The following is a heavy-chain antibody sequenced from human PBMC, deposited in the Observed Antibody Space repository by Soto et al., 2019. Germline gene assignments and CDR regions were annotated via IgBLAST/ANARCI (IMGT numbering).Heavy chain of an antibody. J-gene: IGHJ4*02. V-gene: IGHV3-23*01. CDR2: ISGSGGST. CDR1: GFTFSSYA. D-gene: IGHD3-22*01. CDR3: AKETGPNYYDSSGYSY. Sequence: GGSLRLSCAASGFTFSSYAMSWVRQAPGKGLEWVSAISGSGGSTYYADSVKGRFTISRDNSKNTLYLQMNSLRAEDTAVYYCAKETGPNYYDSSGYSYWGQGTLVTVSS.